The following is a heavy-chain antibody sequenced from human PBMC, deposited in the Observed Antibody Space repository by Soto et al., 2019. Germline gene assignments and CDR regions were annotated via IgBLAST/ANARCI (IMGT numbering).Heavy chain of an antibody. CDR3: ARDFVTPSHGSGSCPDY. V-gene: IGHV3-33*01. D-gene: IGHD3-10*01. J-gene: IGHJ4*02. CDR1: GFTFSSYG. CDR2: IWYDGSNK. Sequence: GGSLRLSCAASGFTFSSYGMHWVRQAPGKGLEWVAVIWYDGSNKYYADSVKGRFTISRDNSKNTLYLQMNSLRAEDTAVYYCARDFVTPSHGSGSCPDYWGQGTLVTVSS.